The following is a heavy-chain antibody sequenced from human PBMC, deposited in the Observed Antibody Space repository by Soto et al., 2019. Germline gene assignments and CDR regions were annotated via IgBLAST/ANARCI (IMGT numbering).Heavy chain of an antibody. CDR2: ISSSSSYI. CDR3: ARAYYDFWSGYYTGWYAFDI. Sequence: GGSLRLSCAASGFTFSSYSMNWVRQAPGKGLEWVSSISSSSSYIYYADSVKGRFTISRDNAKNSLYLQMNSLRAEDTAVYYCARAYYDFWSGYYTGWYAFDIWGQGTMVTVSS. D-gene: IGHD3-3*01. V-gene: IGHV3-21*01. CDR1: GFTFSSYS. J-gene: IGHJ3*02.